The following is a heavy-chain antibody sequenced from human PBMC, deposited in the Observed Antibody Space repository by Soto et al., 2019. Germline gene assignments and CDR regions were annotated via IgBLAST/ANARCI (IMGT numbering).Heavy chain of an antibody. V-gene: IGHV1-3*01. Sequence: QVQLVQSGAEVKEPGASVRVSCKAFGYTFTAYNIHWLRQAPGQGLEWMGWINAGNGNTRSSRKFQGSVIITRDTSATTAYLEVDSLRSEDTAIYYCASVAPSGGSVPRFDPWGQGTLLTVSS. CDR1: GYTFTAYN. D-gene: IGHD3-10*01. J-gene: IGHJ5*02. CDR3: ASVAPSGGSVPRFDP. CDR2: INAGNGNT.